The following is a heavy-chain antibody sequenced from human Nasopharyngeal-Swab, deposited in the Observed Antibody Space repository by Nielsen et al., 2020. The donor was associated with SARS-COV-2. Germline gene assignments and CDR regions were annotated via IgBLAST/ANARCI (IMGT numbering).Heavy chain of an antibody. CDR3: ARVRYSSGWSLDY. J-gene: IGHJ4*02. Sequence: WIRQPPGKGPEWVSYISSSSSTIYYADSVKGRFTISRDNAKNSLYLQMNSLRDEDTAVYYCARVRYSSGWSLDYWGQGTLVTVSS. V-gene: IGHV3-48*02. CDR2: ISSSSSTI. D-gene: IGHD6-19*01.